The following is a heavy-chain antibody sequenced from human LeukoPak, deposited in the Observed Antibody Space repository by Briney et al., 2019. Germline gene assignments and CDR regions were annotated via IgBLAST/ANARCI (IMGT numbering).Heavy chain of an antibody. CDR3: AKDDSGYDLGEYYFDY. J-gene: IGHJ4*02. D-gene: IGHD5-12*01. CDR1: GFTFSSYG. CDR2: IRYDGSNK. V-gene: IGHV3-30*02. Sequence: QTGGSLRLSCAASGFTFSSYGMHWVRQAPGKGLEWVAFIRYDGSNKYYADSVKGRFTISRDNSKNTLYLQMNSLRAEDTAVYYCAKDDSGYDLGEYYFDYWGQGTLVTVSS.